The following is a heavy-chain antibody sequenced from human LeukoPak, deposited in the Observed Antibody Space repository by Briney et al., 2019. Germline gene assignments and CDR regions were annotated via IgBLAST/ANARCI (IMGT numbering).Heavy chain of an antibody. D-gene: IGHD2-2*01. V-gene: IGHV4-4*07. Sequence: SETLSLTCTISGDSISSYYWSWIRQPAGKGLEWIGRIYSSGSTNYNPSLKSRVTMSGDTSKNQISLKLSSVTAADTAVYYCARGGISTSLDYWGQGTLVTVSS. J-gene: IGHJ4*02. CDR2: IYSSGST. CDR1: GDSISSYY. CDR3: ARGGISTSLDY.